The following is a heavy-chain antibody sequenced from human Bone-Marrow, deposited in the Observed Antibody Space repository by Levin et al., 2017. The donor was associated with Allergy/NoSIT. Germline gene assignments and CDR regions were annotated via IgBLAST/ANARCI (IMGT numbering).Heavy chain of an antibody. V-gene: IGHV4-39*01. CDR2: MYYSGST. D-gene: IGHD1-26*01. Sequence: NASETLSLTCTVSGGSISSPDSYWGWIRQSPGKRLEWITTMYYSGSTYDNPSLKARVTISVDTTKNQVSLTLKSLTAADTGIYYCVRHNMYRGAPGWFGPWGHGTLVIVSS. J-gene: IGHJ5*02. CDR3: VRHNMYRGAPGWFGP. CDR1: GGSISSPDSY.